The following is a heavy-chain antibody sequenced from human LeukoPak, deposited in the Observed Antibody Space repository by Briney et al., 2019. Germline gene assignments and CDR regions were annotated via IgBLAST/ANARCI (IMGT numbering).Heavy chain of an antibody. J-gene: IGHJ3*02. Sequence: GESLKISCKGSGFSLTNYWIGWVRQVPGKGLDWMGIIYPGGSDTRYSPSFQGQVTISADKSINTAHLQWSSLKASDTAMYYCARQYCGGDCYPEPDAFDIWGQGTMVTVSS. CDR2: IYPGGSDT. CDR3: ARQYCGGDCYPEPDAFDI. CDR1: GFSLTNYW. V-gene: IGHV5-51*01. D-gene: IGHD2-21*02.